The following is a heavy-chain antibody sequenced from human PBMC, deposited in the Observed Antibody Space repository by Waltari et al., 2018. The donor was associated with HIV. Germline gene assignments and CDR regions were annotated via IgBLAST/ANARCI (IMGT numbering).Heavy chain of an antibody. CDR2: ISGSRLTI. Sequence: EVQLVESGGGLVQPGGSLRLSCAASGFTFSTYSMNWVRQAPGKGLEWVSHISGSRLTIYYADSVKGRFTIARDNAKNSLYLQMNSLRAEDTAVYYCARDRGVVTPNYGMDVWGQGTTVTVSS. V-gene: IGHV3-48*01. J-gene: IGHJ6*02. CDR3: ARDRGVVTPNYGMDV. CDR1: GFTFSTYS. D-gene: IGHD2-21*02.